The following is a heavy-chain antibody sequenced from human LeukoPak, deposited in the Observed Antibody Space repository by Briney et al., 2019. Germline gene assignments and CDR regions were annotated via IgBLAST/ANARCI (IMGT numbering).Heavy chain of an antibody. CDR2: IYYIGNT. D-gene: IGHD2-21*02. V-gene: IGHV4-30-4*08. CDR3: ASAYCGGDCTPYWYFDL. Sequence: SQTLSLTCAVSGSSISSGNYYWNWIRQPPGKGLEWIGYIYYIGNTFYNPSLKSRATISVDTSKNQFSLKLSSVTAADTAVYYCASAYCGGDCTPYWYFDLWGRGTLVTVSS. CDR1: GSSISSGNYY. J-gene: IGHJ2*01.